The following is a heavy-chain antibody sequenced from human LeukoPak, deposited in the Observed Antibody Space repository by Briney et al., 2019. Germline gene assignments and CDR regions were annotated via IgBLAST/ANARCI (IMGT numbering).Heavy chain of an antibody. CDR3: ARAGYDSSGYYSDI. D-gene: IGHD3-22*01. J-gene: IGHJ3*02. V-gene: IGHV3-53*01. Sequence: GGSLRLSCAASGFTVSSNYMSWVRQAPGKGLEWVSVIYSGGSTYYADSVKGRFTISRDNSKNTLYLQMNSLRAEDTAVYYCARAGYDSSGYYSDIWGQGTMVTVSS. CDR2: IYSGGST. CDR1: GFTVSSNY.